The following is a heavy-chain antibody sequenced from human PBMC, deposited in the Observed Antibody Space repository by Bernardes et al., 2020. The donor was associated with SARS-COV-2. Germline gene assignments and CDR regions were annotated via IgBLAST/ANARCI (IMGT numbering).Heavy chain of an antibody. J-gene: IGHJ6*02. D-gene: IGHD1-26*01. V-gene: IGHV1-69*13. Sequence: SVKVSCMASGGTFSSFAVSWVRQAPGQGLEWMGRIIPLFGTSDYAQKFQGRVTLTADGSTGTAYMELSGLKSEDTAVYFCARGRRTSYQPWLFNMDIWGQGTTVIVSS. CDR1: GGTFSSFA. CDR2: IIPLFGTS. CDR3: ARGRRTSYQPWLFNMDI.